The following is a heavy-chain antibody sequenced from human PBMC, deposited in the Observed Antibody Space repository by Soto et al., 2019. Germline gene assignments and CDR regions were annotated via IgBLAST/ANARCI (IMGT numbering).Heavy chain of an antibody. J-gene: IGHJ4*02. V-gene: IGHV3-15*07. CDR3: TKEPSSSSENRGY. Sequence: EEHLVESGGGLVKPGESLRLSCAASGFTFTYAWMNWVRQAPGKGPEWVGRIKPIADGGTTDYAAPVKGRFTISRDDSKNTLYLQMNSLKAEDAAVYYCTKEPSSSSENRGYWGQGTLVTVAS. CDR2: IKPIADGGTT. CDR1: GFTFTYAW. D-gene: IGHD6-6*01.